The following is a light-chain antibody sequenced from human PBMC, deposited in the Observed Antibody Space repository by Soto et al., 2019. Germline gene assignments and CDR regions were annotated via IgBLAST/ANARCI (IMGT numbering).Light chain of an antibody. CDR3: QQYGSSIWT. CDR1: QSVSSSY. Sequence: ENVLTQSPGTLSLSPGERATLSCRAIQSVSSSYLAWYQQKPGQAPRLLIYGASSRATGIPDRFSSSGSGTDFTLTISRLEPEDFAVYYCQQYGSSIWTFGQGT. CDR2: GAS. J-gene: IGKJ1*01. V-gene: IGKV3-20*01.